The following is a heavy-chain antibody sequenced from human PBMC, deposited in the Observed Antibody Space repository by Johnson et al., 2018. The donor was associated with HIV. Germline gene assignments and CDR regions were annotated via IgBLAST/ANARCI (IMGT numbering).Heavy chain of an antibody. CDR1: GFTVSSNY. CDR2: ISSSGSTM. D-gene: IGHD2-2*01. Sequence: QVHLVESGGGVVQPGGSLRLSCAASGFTVSSNYMSWVRQAPGKGLEWVSYISSSGSTMYYADSVKGRFTISRDNAKNSLYLQMNSLRAEDTAVYYCARNGLIPAAKGVAFDIWGQGTMVTVSS. J-gene: IGHJ3*02. V-gene: IGHV3-11*01. CDR3: ARNGLIPAAKGVAFDI.